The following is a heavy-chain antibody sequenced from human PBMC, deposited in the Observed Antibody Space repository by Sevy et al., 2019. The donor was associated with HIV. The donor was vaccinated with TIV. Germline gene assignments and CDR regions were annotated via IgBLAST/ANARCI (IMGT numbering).Heavy chain of an antibody. J-gene: IGHJ5*02. V-gene: IGHV3-48*02. D-gene: IGHD3-22*01. CDR3: AREAYYYDSREENWFDP. Sequence: GGSLRPSFKASEFTSVPIPSHWFAQAPGKGRRGVSSFGLTIITPYYEDSAKGRFTISRDNAKNSLYLQMNSLRDEDTAVYYCAREAYYYDSREENWFDPWGQGTLVTVSS. CDR1: EFTSVPIP. CDR2: FGLTIITP.